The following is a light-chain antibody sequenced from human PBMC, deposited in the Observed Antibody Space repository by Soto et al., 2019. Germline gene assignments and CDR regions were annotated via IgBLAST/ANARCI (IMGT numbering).Light chain of an antibody. CDR2: EVF. J-gene: IGLJ2*01. V-gene: IGLV2-14*03. Sequence: QSALTQPASVSGSPGQSITISCTGTSSDVGGYDYVSWYQQHPGKVPKLMIYEVFRRPSGISDRFSGSKSGNTASLPISGLQAEDEAHYYCCSYTTASAFVFGGGTKVTVL. CDR1: SSDVGGYDY. CDR3: CSYTTASAFV.